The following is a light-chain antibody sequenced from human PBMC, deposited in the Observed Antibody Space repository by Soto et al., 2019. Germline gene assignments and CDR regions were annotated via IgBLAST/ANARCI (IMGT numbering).Light chain of an antibody. J-gene: IGKJ2*01. V-gene: IGKV1-6*01. Sequence: AIQMTQSPSTLSATVGDRVTITCRASQGIRNDLGWYQQKPGKAPKLLIYAASSLQSGVPSRFSGSGSGTDFTLTISSLQPEDFATYYCLQDYNYPYTFGQGTKLEIK. CDR2: AAS. CDR1: QGIRND. CDR3: LQDYNYPYT.